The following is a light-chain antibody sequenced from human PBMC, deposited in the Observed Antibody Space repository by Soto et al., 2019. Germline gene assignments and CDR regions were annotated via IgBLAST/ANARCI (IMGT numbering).Light chain of an antibody. V-gene: IGKV3-20*01. J-gene: IGKJ3*01. Sequence: EIELTQSPGTLSLSPGDRATLSCRASQSVSSSFLAWYQQKPGQAPRLLIYGASSKATGIPDRFSGSGSGTDLTLTISRLEPEDLALYYCQQYRISPQWLTFGPGTKVDIK. CDR3: QQYRISPQWLT. CDR1: QSVSSSF. CDR2: GAS.